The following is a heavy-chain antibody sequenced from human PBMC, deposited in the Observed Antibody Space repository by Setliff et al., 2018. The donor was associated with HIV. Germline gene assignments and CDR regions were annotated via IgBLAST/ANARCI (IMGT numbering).Heavy chain of an antibody. V-gene: IGHV1-69*13. J-gene: IGHJ2*01. CDR3: ARDDHYYDSGSYYSDWYFDL. Sequence: SVKVSCKASGDTFRSPAITWVRQAPGQGLEWMGGIIPNFGSAYYAQKLQGRVTITADESTSTAYMELSSLRSEDTAVYYCARDDHYYDSGSYYSDWYFDLWGRGTLVTVSS. CDR1: GDTFRSPA. CDR2: IIPNFGSA. D-gene: IGHD3-10*01.